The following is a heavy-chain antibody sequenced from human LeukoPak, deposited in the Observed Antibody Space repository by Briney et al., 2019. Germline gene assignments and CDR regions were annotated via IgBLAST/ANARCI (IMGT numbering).Heavy chain of an antibody. J-gene: IGHJ2*01. CDR3: AKDKGLAGKDWYFDL. D-gene: IGHD6-19*01. CDR2: ISWNSGSI. Sequence: GRSLRLSCAASGFTFDDYAMHWVRQAPGKGLEWVSGISWNSGSIGYADSVKGRFTISRDNAKNSLYLQMNSLRAEDTALYYCAKDKGLAGKDWYFDLWGRGTLVTVSS. V-gene: IGHV3-9*01. CDR1: GFTFDDYA.